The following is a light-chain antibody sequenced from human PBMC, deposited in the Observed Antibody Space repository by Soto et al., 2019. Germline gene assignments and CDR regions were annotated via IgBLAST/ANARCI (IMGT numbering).Light chain of an antibody. CDR3: QHSKIQPLT. V-gene: IGKV3-15*01. CDR1: QSVGSN. J-gene: IGKJ4*01. CDR2: GAS. Sequence: IVMTQSPATLSLSPGERATLSCRASQSVGSNLSWYQQKPGQAPRLLIYGASTRATGIAARFSGSGSGTEFNLTISSRQSEDFAVYHCQHSKIQPLTFGGGTKVEIK.